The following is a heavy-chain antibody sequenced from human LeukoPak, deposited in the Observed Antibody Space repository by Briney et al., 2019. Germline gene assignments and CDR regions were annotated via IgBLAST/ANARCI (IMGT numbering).Heavy chain of an antibody. CDR2: IIPIFGTA. CDR3: ARDLAITIFGVVMRAFDI. D-gene: IGHD3-3*01. J-gene: IGHJ3*02. V-gene: IGHV1-69*01. Sequence: RASVKVSCKASGGTFSSYAISWVRQAPGQGLEWMGGIIPIFGTANYARKFQGRVTITADESTSTAYMELSSLRSEDTAVYYCARDLAITIFGVVMRAFDIWGQGTMVTVSS. CDR1: GGTFSSYA.